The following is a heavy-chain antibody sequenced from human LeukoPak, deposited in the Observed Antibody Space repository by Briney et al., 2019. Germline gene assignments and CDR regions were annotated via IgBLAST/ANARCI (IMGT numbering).Heavy chain of an antibody. Sequence: GASVKVSCKASGYTFTGYYMHWVRQAPGQGLEWMGWINPNSGGTNHAQKFQGRVTMTRDTSISTAYMELSRLRSDDTAVYYCARAKYYDFWSGYPAFDYWGQGTLVTVSS. CDR3: ARAKYYDFWSGYPAFDY. D-gene: IGHD3-3*01. V-gene: IGHV1-2*02. CDR2: INPNSGGT. J-gene: IGHJ4*02. CDR1: GYTFTGYY.